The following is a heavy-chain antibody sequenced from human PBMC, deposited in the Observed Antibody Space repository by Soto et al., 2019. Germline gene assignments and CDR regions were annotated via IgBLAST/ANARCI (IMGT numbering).Heavy chain of an antibody. CDR2: IFYSGST. CDR1: GGSISSGGYC. CDR3: ARDRFLNTNREGSGSYYSNYYYGMDV. Sequence: SETLSLTCTVSGGSISSGGYCWSWIRQHPGKGLEWIGYIFYSGSTYYNPSLKSRVTISVDTSKNQFSLKLSSVTAADTAVYYCARDRFLNTNREGSGSYYSNYYYGMDVWGQGTTVTVSS. J-gene: IGHJ6*02. D-gene: IGHD3-10*01. V-gene: IGHV4-31*03.